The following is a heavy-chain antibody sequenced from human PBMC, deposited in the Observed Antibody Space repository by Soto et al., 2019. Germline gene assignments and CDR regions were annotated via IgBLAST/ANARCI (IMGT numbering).Heavy chain of an antibody. CDR1: GGSISSYY. CDR2: IYYSGST. J-gene: IGHJ4*02. CDR3: ARDRHWNYAGYFDY. Sequence: PSETLSLTCTVSGGSISSYYWSWIRQPPGKGLEWIGYIYYSGSTNYNPSLKSRVTISVDTSKNQFSLKLSSVTAADTAVYYCARDRHWNYAGYFDYWGQGTLVTVS. D-gene: IGHD1-7*01. V-gene: IGHV4-59*01.